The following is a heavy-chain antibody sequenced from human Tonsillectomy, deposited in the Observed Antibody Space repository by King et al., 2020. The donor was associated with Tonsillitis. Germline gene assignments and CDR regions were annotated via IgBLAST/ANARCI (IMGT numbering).Heavy chain of an antibody. CDR1: GGSISSSSYY. CDR2: IYYSGST. V-gene: IGHV4-39*02. Sequence: VQLQESGPGLVKPSETLSLTCSVSGGSISSSSYYWGWIRQPPGKGLEWIGSIYYSGSTYYNPSLKSRVTISVDTSKNHFSLQLSSVTAADTAVYYCARRFGSGWYSNWGQGTLVTVSS. D-gene: IGHD6-19*01. J-gene: IGHJ4*02. CDR3: ARRFGSGWYSN.